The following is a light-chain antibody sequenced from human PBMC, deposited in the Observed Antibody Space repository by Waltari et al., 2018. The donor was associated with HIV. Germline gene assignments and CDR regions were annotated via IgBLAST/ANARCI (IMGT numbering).Light chain of an antibody. Sequence: SYVLTQPPSVSVAPGQTARITCGGNNIGSKSVHWYQQKPGQAPVLVVYDDSDRPSGLQERVSGPSSVNTATLTISRVEAGDEADYYCQVWDSSSDHVVFGGGTKLAVL. V-gene: IGLV3-21*02. CDR3: QVWDSSSDHVV. CDR2: DDS. CDR1: NIGSKS. J-gene: IGLJ2*01.